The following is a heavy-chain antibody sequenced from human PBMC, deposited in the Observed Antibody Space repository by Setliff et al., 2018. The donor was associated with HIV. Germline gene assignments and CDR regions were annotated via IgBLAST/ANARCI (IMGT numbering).Heavy chain of an antibody. CDR3: ARERDLVTTLYDAFET. CDR2: VTRDGSST. CDR1: GFTFDRFW. Sequence: GGSLRLSCAASGFTFDRFWMHWVRQAPGKGLVWVSRVTRDGSSTTYADSVEDRFTISRDNAKNTLYLQMNSLRAEDTGVYFCARERDLVTTLYDAFETWGQGTMVTVSS. D-gene: IGHD3-22*01. V-gene: IGHV3-74*01. J-gene: IGHJ3*02.